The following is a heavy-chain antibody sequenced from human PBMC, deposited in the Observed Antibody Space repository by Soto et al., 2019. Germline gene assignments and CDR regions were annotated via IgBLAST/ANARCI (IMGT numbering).Heavy chain of an antibody. CDR2: ISGSGGST. CDR3: AKDPFPVTIFGVVKVDWFDP. Sequence: PGGSLRLSCAASGFTFSSYAMSWVRQAPGKGLEWVSAISGSGGSTYYADSVKGRFTISRDNSKNTLYLQMNSLRAEDTAVYYCAKDPFPVTIFGVVKVDWFDPWGQGTLVTVSS. D-gene: IGHD3-3*01. CDR1: GFTFSSYA. V-gene: IGHV3-23*01. J-gene: IGHJ5*02.